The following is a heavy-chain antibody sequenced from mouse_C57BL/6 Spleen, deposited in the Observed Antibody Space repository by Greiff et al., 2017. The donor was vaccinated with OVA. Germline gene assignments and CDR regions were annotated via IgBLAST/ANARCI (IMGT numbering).Heavy chain of an antibody. D-gene: IGHD2-5*01. CDR2: IWSGGST. CDR1: GFSLTSYG. Sequence: QVQLKESGPGLVQPSQSLSITCTVSGFSLTSYGVHWVRQSPGKGLEWLGVIWSGGSTDYNAASISRLSISKDNSKSPVFCKMNSLQADDTAIYYCSRSYYSNYFDYWGQGTTLTVSS. CDR3: SRSYYSNYFDY. V-gene: IGHV2-2*01. J-gene: IGHJ2*01.